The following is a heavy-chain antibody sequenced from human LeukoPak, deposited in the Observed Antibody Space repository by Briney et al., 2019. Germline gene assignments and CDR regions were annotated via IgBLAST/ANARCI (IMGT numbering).Heavy chain of an antibody. CDR2: INSNSGGT. J-gene: IGHJ4*02. CDR1: GYTFTDYY. CDR3: ARTSIAARRADFDY. D-gene: IGHD6-6*01. Sequence: ASVKVSCKTSGYTFTDYYIHWMRQAPGQGLEWMGWINSNSGGTSYAQKFQGRVTLTRDTPTRTAFMELNRLTSDDTAVYYCARTSIAARRADFDYWGQGTVVTVSS. V-gene: IGHV1-2*02.